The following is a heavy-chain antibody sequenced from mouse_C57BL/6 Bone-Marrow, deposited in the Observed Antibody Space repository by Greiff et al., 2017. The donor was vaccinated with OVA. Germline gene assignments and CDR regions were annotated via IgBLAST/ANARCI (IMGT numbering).Heavy chain of an antibody. V-gene: IGHV5-17*01. CDR1: GFTFSDYG. CDR2: ISSGSSTI. Sequence: VQLQQSGGGLVKPGGSLKLSCAASGFTFSDYGMHWVRQAPEKGLEWVAYISSGSSTIYYADTVKGRFTISRDNAKNTLFLQMTSLRSEDTAMYYCANYGSSYYAMDYWGQGTSVTVSS. CDR3: ANYGSSYYAMDY. J-gene: IGHJ4*01. D-gene: IGHD1-1*01.